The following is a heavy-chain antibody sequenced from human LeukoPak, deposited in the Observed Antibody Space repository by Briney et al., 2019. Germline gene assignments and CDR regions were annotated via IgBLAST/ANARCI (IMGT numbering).Heavy chain of an antibody. CDR3: AAEVGDYVDY. Sequence: SETLSLTCTVSGGSVSSGSYYWSWIRQPPGKGLEWIGYFYYSGSTNYNPSLKSRVTISVDTSKNQFSLKLSSVTAADTAVYYCAAEVGDYVDYWGQGTLVTVSS. D-gene: IGHD1-26*01. CDR2: FYYSGST. CDR1: GGSVSSGSYY. V-gene: IGHV4-61*01. J-gene: IGHJ4*02.